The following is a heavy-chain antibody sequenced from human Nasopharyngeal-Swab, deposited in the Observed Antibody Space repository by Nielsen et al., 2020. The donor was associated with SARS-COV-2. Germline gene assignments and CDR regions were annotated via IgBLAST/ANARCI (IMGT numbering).Heavy chain of an antibody. D-gene: IGHD2-15*01. CDR2: IRSKGNSYAT. CDR1: GFTFSAHY. CDR3: TRCGGSCYTGKDY. Sequence: GESLKISCAASGFTFSAHYMDWVRQASGKGLEWVGRIRSKGNSYATAYAASVKGRFTISRDDSKNTAYLQMNSLITEDTAVYYCTRCGGSCYTGKDYWGQGTLVTVSS. J-gene: IGHJ4*02. V-gene: IGHV3-73*01.